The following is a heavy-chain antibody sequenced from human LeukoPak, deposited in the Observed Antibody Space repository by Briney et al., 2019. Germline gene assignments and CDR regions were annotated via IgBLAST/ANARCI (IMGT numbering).Heavy chain of an antibody. V-gene: IGHV1-69*13. CDR2: IIPIFGTA. CDR3: ARGGYSSSSRYYYGTDV. J-gene: IGHJ6*02. D-gene: IGHD6-6*01. Sequence: SVKVSCKASGGTFSSYAISWVRQAPGQGLEWMGGIIPIFGTANYAQKFQGRVTITADESTSTAYMELSSLRSEDTAVYYCARGGYSSSSRYYYGTDVWGQGTTVTVSS. CDR1: GGTFSSYA.